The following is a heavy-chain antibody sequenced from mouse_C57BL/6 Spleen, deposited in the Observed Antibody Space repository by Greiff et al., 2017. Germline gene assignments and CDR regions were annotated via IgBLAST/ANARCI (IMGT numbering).Heavy chain of an antibody. CDR3: ARPLRGSSGGDYFDY. CDR1: GYTFTSYW. V-gene: IGHV1-72*01. Sequence: QVQLQQPGAELVKPGASVKLSCKASGYTFTSYWMHWVKQRPGRGLEWIGRIDPNSGGTKSNEKFKSKATLTVDKPSSTAYMQLSSLTSEGAAVYYCARPLRGSSGGDYFDYWGQGTSLTVSS. CDR2: IDPNSGGT. J-gene: IGHJ2*02. D-gene: IGHD1-1*01.